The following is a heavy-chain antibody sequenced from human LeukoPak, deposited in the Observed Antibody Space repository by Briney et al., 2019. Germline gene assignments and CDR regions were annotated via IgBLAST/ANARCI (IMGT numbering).Heavy chain of an antibody. CDR2: IYHSGST. J-gene: IGHJ5*02. CDR3: ARRSHYWFDP. Sequence: SETLSLTCAVSGGSISSGGYSWSWIRQPPGKGLEWIGYIYHSGSTYYNPSLKSRVTISVDRSKNQFSLELSSVTAADTAVYYCARRSHYWFDPWGQGTLVTVSS. CDR1: GGSISSGGYS. V-gene: IGHV4-30-2*01.